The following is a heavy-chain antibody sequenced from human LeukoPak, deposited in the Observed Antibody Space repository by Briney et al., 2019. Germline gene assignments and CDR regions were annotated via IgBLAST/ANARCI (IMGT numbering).Heavy chain of an antibody. CDR2: INVGNGNT. CDR1: GYIFINYA. V-gene: IGHV1-3*01. D-gene: IGHD2-2*01. Sequence: ASVKVSCKASGYIFINYAVHWVRQAPGQRHEWMGWINVGNGNTEYSQKFQGRITITRDTSANTAYMELISLRSEDTAVYFCARVYCSSTSCRYHFDYWGQGTLVTVSS. CDR3: ARVYCSSTSCRYHFDY. J-gene: IGHJ4*02.